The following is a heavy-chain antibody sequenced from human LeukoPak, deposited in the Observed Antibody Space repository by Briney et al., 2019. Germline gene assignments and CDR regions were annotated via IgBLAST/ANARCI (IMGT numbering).Heavy chain of an antibody. D-gene: IGHD6-6*01. CDR3: ATDQGSSSSNFDY. CDR1: GYTLTELP. J-gene: IGHJ4*02. V-gene: IGHV1-24*01. CDR2: FDPEDGET. Sequence: GASVKVSCKVSGYTLTELPMHWVRQAPGKGLEWMGGFDPEDGETIYAQKFQGRVTMTEDTSTDTAYMELSSLRSEDTAVYYCATDQGSSSSNFDYWGQGTLVTVSS.